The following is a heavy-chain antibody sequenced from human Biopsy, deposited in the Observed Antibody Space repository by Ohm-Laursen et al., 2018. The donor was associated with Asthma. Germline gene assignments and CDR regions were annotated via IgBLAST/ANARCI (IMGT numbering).Heavy chain of an antibody. Sequence: ASVKVSCKVSGYNFISFAIHWVRQALGQRLEWMGWVNTGNGDTKYSQKFQGRVTITRDTSASTAYMELRSLRSEDTATYYCARTYYDFLTGQVKDVFGVWGQGTMVTVSS. CDR3: ARTYYDFLTGQVKDVFGV. J-gene: IGHJ3*01. V-gene: IGHV1-3*04. CDR2: VNTGNGDT. D-gene: IGHD3-9*01. CDR1: GYNFISFA.